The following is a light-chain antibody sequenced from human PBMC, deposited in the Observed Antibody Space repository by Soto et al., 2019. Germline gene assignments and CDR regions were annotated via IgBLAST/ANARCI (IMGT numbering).Light chain of an antibody. CDR2: WAS. CDR3: QQYYTTPP. V-gene: IGKV4-1*01. J-gene: IGKJ3*01. CDR1: RSVLYSSNNKNY. Sequence: DIVMTQSPDSLAVSLGERATINCKSSRSVLYSSNNKNYLAWYQQKPGQPPKLLIYWASTRESGVPDRFSGSGSGTDFTLTISSLQAEDVAVYYCQQYYTTPPFGPGTKVDI.